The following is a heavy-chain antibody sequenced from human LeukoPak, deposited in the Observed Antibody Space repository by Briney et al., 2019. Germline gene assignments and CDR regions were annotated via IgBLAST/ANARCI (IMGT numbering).Heavy chain of an antibody. CDR2: IIPIFGTA. Sequence: SVKVSCTASGGTFSSYAISWVRQAPGQGLEWMGGIIPIFGTANYAQKFQGRVTITADESTSTAYMELSSLRSEDTAVYYCATKRGYSYGSPHWGQGTLVTVSS. CDR3: ATKRGYSYGSPH. D-gene: IGHD5-18*01. V-gene: IGHV1-69*01. J-gene: IGHJ4*02. CDR1: GGTFSSYA.